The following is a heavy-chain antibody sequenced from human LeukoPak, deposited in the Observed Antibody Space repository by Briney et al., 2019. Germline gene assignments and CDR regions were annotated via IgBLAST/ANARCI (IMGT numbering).Heavy chain of an antibody. Sequence: SETLSLTCAVYGGSFSGYYWSWIRQPPGKGLEWIGEINHSGSTNYNPSLKSRVTISVDTSKNQFSLKLSSVTAADTAVYYCARGHLRVAAAGTTRRGSFDYWGQGTLVTVSS. CDR1: GGSFSGYY. V-gene: IGHV4-34*01. CDR2: INHSGST. D-gene: IGHD6-13*01. CDR3: ARGHLRVAAAGTTRRGSFDY. J-gene: IGHJ4*02.